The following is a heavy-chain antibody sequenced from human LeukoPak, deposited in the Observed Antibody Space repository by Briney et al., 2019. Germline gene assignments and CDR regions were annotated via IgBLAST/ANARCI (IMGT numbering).Heavy chain of an antibody. J-gene: IGHJ4*02. CDR3: ATEAIGRHYDY. V-gene: IGHV3-21*01. CDR2: IGPTGTDR. CDR1: GFTFSSCG. Sequence: GGSLRLSCAASGFTFSSCGFNWVRQAPGKGLEWVSSIGPTGTDRYYADSVRGRFTISRDNAKNSMYLQMDSLRDEDTAVYYCATEAIGRHYDYWGQGTLLTVSS.